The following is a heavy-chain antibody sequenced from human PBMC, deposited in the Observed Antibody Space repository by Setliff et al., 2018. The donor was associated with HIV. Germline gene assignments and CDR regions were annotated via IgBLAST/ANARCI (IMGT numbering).Heavy chain of an antibody. Sequence: GASVKVSCKASGGTFSTFSSSAISWVRQAPGQGLEWMGGVIPIFGTPKYPQKFQGRVTITADDSTTTAYMELSRLKPDDTAVYYCARGSGYTRSWVPGGSWGQGTMVTVSS. D-gene: IGHD6-13*01. CDR2: VIPIFGTP. J-gene: IGHJ3*01. CDR3: ARGSGYTRSWVPGGS. V-gene: IGHV1-69*13. CDR1: GGTFSTFSSSA.